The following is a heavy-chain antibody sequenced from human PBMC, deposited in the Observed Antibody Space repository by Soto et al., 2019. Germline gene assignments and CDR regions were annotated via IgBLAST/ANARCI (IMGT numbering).Heavy chain of an antibody. Sequence: QITLKESGPTLVSPTQILTLTCTFSGFSLSTSGVGVVWIRQPPGKALEWLALIYWDDDKRYSPSLKSRLTITKDTSKNQVVLTMTNMDPVDTATYYCSHSQNLDIHYYMDVWGKGTTVTVSS. CDR3: SHSQNLDIHYYMDV. CDR2: IYWDDDK. CDR1: GFSLSTSGVG. D-gene: IGHD2-21*01. V-gene: IGHV2-5*02. J-gene: IGHJ6*03.